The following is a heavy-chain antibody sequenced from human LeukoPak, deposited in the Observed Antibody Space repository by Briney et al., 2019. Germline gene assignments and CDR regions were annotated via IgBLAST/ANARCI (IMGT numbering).Heavy chain of an antibody. CDR2: IIPVFGTA. CDR3: ARGRSSGWRADY. Sequence: AASVKLSCKASGGTSTSYAISWVRQAPGQGLEWMGGIIPVFGTANYAQKLQGRVTITTDESTSTAYMELGSLRSEDTGVYYCARGRSSGWRADYWGQGTLVTVSS. D-gene: IGHD6-19*01. J-gene: IGHJ4*02. V-gene: IGHV1-69*05. CDR1: GGTSTSYA.